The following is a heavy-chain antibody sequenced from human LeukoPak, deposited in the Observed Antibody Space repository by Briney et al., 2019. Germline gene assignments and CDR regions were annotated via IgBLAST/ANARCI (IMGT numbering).Heavy chain of an antibody. V-gene: IGHV4-39*07. CDR3: ARGPDDILTDAFDI. Sequence: SETLSLTCTVSGGSISSSSYYWGWIRQPPGKGLEWIGSIYYSGSTYYNPSLKSRVTISVDTSKNQFSLKLSSVTAADTAVYYCARGPDDILTDAFDIWGQGTMVTVSS. CDR2: IYYSGST. CDR1: GGSISSSSYY. J-gene: IGHJ3*02. D-gene: IGHD3-9*01.